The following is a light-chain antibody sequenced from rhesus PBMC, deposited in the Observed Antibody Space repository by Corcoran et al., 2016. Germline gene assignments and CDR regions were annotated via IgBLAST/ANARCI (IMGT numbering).Light chain of an antibody. CDR2: AAS. CDR3: QHYYDNPYS. V-gene: IGKV1S12*01. CDR1: HNIYSN. J-gene: IGKJ2*01. Sequence: DIQMTQSPSALSASVGYRVTISCRASHNIYSNLAWYQQKPGKAPKLLIYAASSFQTGIPSRFSGSGSGTDFTLTINSLQPEDSAAYYCQHYYDNPYSFGQGTKVEVK.